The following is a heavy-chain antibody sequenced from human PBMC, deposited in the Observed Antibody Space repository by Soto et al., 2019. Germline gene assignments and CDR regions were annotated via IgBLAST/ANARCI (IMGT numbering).Heavy chain of an antibody. CDR2: IYYSGST. CDR3: ARDSSSGDYYYGMDV. CDR1: GGSISSGDYY. Sequence: PSETLSLTCTVSGGSISSGDYYWSWIRQPPGKGLEWIGYIYYSGSTYYNPSLKSRVTISVDTSKSQFSLKLSSVTAADTAVYYCARDSSSGDYYYGMDVWGHGTKVTVSS. J-gene: IGHJ6*02. V-gene: IGHV4-30-4*01. D-gene: IGHD6-13*01.